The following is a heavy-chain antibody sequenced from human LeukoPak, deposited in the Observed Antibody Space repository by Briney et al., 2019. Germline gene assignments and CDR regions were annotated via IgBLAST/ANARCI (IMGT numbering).Heavy chain of an antibody. V-gene: IGHV4-39*07. D-gene: IGHD5/OR15-5a*01. Sequence: PSETLSLTCTVFGGSISSSSDYWGWIRQPPGKGLEWIGSIYHSGSTYYNPSLKSRVTISVDTSKNQFSLKLSSVTAADTAVYYCARANRVSLYYFDYWGQGTLVTVSS. CDR3: ARANRVSLYYFDY. CDR1: GGSISSSSDY. CDR2: IYHSGST. J-gene: IGHJ4*02.